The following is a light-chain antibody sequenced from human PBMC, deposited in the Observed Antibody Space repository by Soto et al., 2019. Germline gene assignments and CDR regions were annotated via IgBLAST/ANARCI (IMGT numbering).Light chain of an antibody. CDR1: QSVSSSSY. CDR2: GAS. V-gene: IGKV3-20*01. Sequence: EIVLTQSPGTLSLSPGERATLSCRASQSVSSSSYLAWYPQKPGQAPRLLIYGASSRATGNPDRFSGSGSATDCTLTISRLEPEDFAVYYCRQYGSSPSYTFGQGTKLEIK. J-gene: IGKJ2*01. CDR3: RQYGSSPSYT.